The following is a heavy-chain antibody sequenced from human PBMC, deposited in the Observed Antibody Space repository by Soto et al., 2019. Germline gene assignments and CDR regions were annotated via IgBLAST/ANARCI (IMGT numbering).Heavy chain of an antibody. CDR1: GDSISSGDYY. V-gene: IGHV4-30-4*01. J-gene: IGHJ3*02. CDR3: AREDEQWLANAFDI. Sequence: SETLSLTCTVSGDSISSGDYYWSWIRQPPGKGLEWIGYIYYSGSTYYNPSLKSRVTISVDTSKNQFSLKLSSVTAADTAVYYCAREDEQWLANAFDIWGQGTMVTVSS. CDR2: IYYSGST. D-gene: IGHD6-19*01.